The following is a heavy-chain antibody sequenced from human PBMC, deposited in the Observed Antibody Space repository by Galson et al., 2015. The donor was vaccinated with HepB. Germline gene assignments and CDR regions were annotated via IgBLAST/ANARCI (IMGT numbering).Heavy chain of an antibody. Sequence: SLRLSCAASGFTFSSYGMHWVRQAPGKGLEWEAVISYDGSNKYYADSVKGRFTISRDNSKNTLYLQMNSLRAEDTAVYYCARGGYCTNGVCYVADDYYYYGMDVWGQGTTVTVSS. CDR1: GFTFSSYG. J-gene: IGHJ6*02. D-gene: IGHD2-8*01. V-gene: IGHV3-30*03. CDR2: ISYDGSNK. CDR3: ARGGYCTNGVCYVADDYYYYGMDV.